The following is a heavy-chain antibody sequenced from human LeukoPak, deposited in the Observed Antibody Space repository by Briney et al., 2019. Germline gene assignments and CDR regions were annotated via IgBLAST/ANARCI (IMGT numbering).Heavy chain of an antibody. CDR2: IKPNCGDT. D-gene: IGHD2-2*01. CDR1: GFTLTDY. CDR3: ARADSVPAGDYHYWYMDV. J-gene: IGHJ6*03. V-gene: IGHV1-2*02. Sequence: GASVKVSCKASGFTLTDYIHWVRQDPRQGLQWMGWIKPNCGDTDYAQKFQGRVTMTRDTSISTVYMELSSLKSDDTAVYYCARADSVPAGDYHYWYMDVWGKGTTVTVSS.